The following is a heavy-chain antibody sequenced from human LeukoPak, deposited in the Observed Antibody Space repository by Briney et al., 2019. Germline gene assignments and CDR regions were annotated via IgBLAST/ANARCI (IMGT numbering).Heavy chain of an antibody. V-gene: IGHV3-9*01. J-gene: IGHJ4*02. CDR3: AKAGSVAGYFDY. CDR2: ISWNSGSI. D-gene: IGHD6-19*01. CDR1: GFTFDDYA. Sequence: GRSLRLSCAASGFTFDDYAMHWVRQAPGKGLEWVSGISWNSGSIGYADSVKGRFTISRDNAKNSLYLQMNSLRAEDTALYYCAKAGSVAGYFDYWGQGTLVTVSS.